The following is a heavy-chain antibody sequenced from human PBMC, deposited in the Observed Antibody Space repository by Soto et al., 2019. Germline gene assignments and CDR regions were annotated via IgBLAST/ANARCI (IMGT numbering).Heavy chain of an antibody. V-gene: IGHV1-69*12. CDR3: ARGNQRWLQLWYFYL. D-gene: IGHD5-12*01. J-gene: IGHJ2*01. CDR1: GGTFSNYP. Sequence: QVQLVQSGAEVKKPGSSVKVSCKASGGTFSNYPISWVRQAPGQGLEWMGGIIPIFGTVNYAQKFQGRVTITADESTSTAYMELSSLRSEDTAVYYCARGNQRWLQLWYFYLWGRGTLVTVSS. CDR2: IIPIFGTV.